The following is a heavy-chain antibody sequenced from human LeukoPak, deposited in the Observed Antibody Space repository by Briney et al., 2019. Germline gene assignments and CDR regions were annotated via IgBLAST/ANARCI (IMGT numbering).Heavy chain of an antibody. V-gene: IGHV3-7*03. CDR3: ARGVVITGLDY. CDR1: GFTFSSYW. D-gene: IGHD3-22*01. CDR2: IKLDGSEK. Sequence: PGGSLRLSCAASGFTFSSYWMSWVRQAPGKGLEWVANIKLDGSEKYYVDSVKGRFTISRDNAKKSLYLQMNSLRDEDTAVYYCARGVVITGLDYWGQGTLVTVSS. J-gene: IGHJ4*02.